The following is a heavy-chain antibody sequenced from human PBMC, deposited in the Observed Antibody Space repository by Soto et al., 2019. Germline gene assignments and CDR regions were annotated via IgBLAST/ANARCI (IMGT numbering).Heavy chain of an antibody. Sequence: QVQLVQSGAEVKKPGSSVKVSCKASGCTFSSYAISWVRQAPGQGLEWMGGIIPIFGTANYAQKLQGRVTITTDESTSTPYIQLSSLKSEDTAEYYCERPDCGSSTSCQVGAYGMDVRGQGTTVTVSS. CDR1: GCTFSSYA. D-gene: IGHD2-2*01. CDR2: IIPIFGTA. CDR3: ERPDCGSSTSCQVGAYGMDV. V-gene: IGHV1-69*01. J-gene: IGHJ6*02.